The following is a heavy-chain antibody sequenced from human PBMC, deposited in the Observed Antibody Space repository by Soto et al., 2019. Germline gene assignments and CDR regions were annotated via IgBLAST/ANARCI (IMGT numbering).Heavy chain of an antibody. D-gene: IGHD6-19*01. CDR3: ALVAGTSAEYFQH. CDR2: ISSNGGST. J-gene: IGHJ1*01. CDR1: GFTFSSYA. V-gene: IGHV3-64D*08. Sequence: GGSLRLSCSASGFTFSSYAMHWVRQAPGKGLEYVSAISSNGGSTYYADSVKGRFTISRDNSKNTLYLQMSSLRSEDTAVFYCALVAGTSAEYFQHWGERTLVTGSS.